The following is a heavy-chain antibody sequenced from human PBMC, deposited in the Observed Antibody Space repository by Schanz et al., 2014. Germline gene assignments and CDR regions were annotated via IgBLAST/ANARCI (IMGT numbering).Heavy chain of an antibody. CDR2: IYYSGTT. Sequence: QVQLQESGPGLVKPSDTLSLTCAVSGYSINTSDWWGWIRQPPGKGLEWIGYIYYSGTTYYNPSLKSRFTKSGDTPNTQFSLKSRSVTAVDTAVYYCARHGPRYSSSYPHYYYYGLDVWGQGTTVTVSS. J-gene: IGHJ6*02. D-gene: IGHD6-13*01. CDR3: ARHGPRYSSSYPHYYYYGLDV. V-gene: IGHV4-28*07. CDR1: GYSINTSDW.